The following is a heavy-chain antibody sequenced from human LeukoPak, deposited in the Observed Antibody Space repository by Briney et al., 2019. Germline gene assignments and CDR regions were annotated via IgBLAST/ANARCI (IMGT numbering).Heavy chain of an antibody. CDR1: GGSISSYY. J-gene: IGHJ6*03. V-gene: IGHV4-59*12. CDR3: ASGPAVLRFLEWLPRLNSYYMDV. Sequence: SETLSLTCTVSGGSISSYYWSWIRQPPGKGLEWIGYIYYSGSTNYNPSLKSRVTISVDTSKNQFSLKLSSVTAADTAVYYCASGPAVLRFLEWLPRLNSYYMDVWGKGTTVTVSS. CDR2: IYYSGST. D-gene: IGHD3-3*01.